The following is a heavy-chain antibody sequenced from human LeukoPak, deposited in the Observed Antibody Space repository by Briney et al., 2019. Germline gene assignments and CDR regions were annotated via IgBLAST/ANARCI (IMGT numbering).Heavy chain of an antibody. J-gene: IGHJ4*02. D-gene: IGHD3-22*01. CDR2: ISWNSGSI. V-gene: IGHV3-9*03. Sequence: PGRSLRLSCAASGFTFDDYAMHWVRQAPGKGLEGVSGISWNSGSIGYADSVKGRFTISRDNAKNSLYLQMNSLRAEDMALYYCAKVVQVYYDSSGYPGYFDYWGQGTLVTVSS. CDR1: GFTFDDYA. CDR3: AKVVQVYYDSSGYPGYFDY.